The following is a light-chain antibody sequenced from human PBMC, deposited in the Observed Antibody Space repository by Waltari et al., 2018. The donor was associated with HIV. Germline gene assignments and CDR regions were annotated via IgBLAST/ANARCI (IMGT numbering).Light chain of an antibody. J-gene: IGLJ2*01. CDR2: ANI. V-gene: IGLV1-40*01. CDR3: QSFDSSLTTSGVI. Sequence: QSVLTQPPSASGTPGQRVTISCSGSSSNIGSKYVYWYQQLPGTAPKLLIYANINRPSGVPDRFSGSKSGSSASLAITGLQAEDEAHYYCQSFDSSLTTSGVIFGGGTKLTVL. CDR1: SSNIGSKY.